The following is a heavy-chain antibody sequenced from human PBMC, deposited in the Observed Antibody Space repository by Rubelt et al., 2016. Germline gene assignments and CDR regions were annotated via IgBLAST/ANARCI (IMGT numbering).Heavy chain of an antibody. D-gene: IGHD2-8*01. CDR1: GGSISSSNW. CDR2: IYHSGST. V-gene: IGHV4-4*02. J-gene: IGHJ4*02. Sequence: LSLTCAVSGGSISSSNWWSWVRQPPGKGLEWIGEIYHSGSTNYNPSLKSRVTISVDTSKNQFSLKLSSVTAADTAVYHCASSETTLMASLGYWGQGTLVTVSS. CDR3: ASSETTLMASLGY.